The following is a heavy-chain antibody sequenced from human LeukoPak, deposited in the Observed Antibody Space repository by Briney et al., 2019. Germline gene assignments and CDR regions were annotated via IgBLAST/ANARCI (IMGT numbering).Heavy chain of an antibody. CDR3: ARSKDSSGWTLYY. CDR1: GGTFSSYA. Sequence: ASVKVSCKASGGTFSSYAISWVRQAPGQGLEWMGRINPNSGGTNYAQKFQGRVTMTRDTSISTAYMELSRLRSDDTAVYYCARSKDSSGWTLYYWGQGTLVTVSS. D-gene: IGHD6-19*01. V-gene: IGHV1-2*06. CDR2: INPNSGGT. J-gene: IGHJ4*02.